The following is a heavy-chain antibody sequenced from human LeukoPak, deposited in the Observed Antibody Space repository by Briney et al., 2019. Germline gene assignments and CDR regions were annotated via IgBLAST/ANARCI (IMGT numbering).Heavy chain of an antibody. V-gene: IGHV3-30*18. CDR3: AKFYDT. CDR2: ISYDGSNK. J-gene: IGHJ4*02. Sequence: GGSLRLSCAASGFTFSSYGMHRVRQAPGKGLEWVAVISYDGSNKYYADSVKGRFTLSRDNSKNTLYLQMNSLRAEDTAVYYCAKFYDTWGQGTLVTVSS. CDR1: GFTFSSYG. D-gene: IGHD3-22*01.